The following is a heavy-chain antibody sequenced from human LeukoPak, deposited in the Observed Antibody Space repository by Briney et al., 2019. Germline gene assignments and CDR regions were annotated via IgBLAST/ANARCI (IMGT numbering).Heavy chain of an antibody. V-gene: IGHV3-53*01. D-gene: IGHD2-15*01. CDR2: IYSGGST. Sequence: PGGSLRLSCAASGFTVSSNYMSWVRQAPGKGLEWVSVIYSGGSTYYADSVKGRFTISRDNSKNTLYLQMNSLRAEDTAVYYCARACSGGSCYFDYWGQGTLVTVSS. CDR1: GFTVSSNY. J-gene: IGHJ4*02. CDR3: ARACSGGSCYFDY.